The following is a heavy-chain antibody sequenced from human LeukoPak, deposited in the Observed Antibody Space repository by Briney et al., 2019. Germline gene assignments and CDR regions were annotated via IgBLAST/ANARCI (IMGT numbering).Heavy chain of an antibody. J-gene: IGHJ4*02. CDR3: ARGDVVPAAMDFDY. CDR2: IYYSGST. Sequence: PSETLSLTCTVSGGSLSDYYWTWVRQPPGKGLEWIGYIYYSGSTNYNLSLKSRVTISVDTSKNQFSLKLSSVTAADTAVYYCARGDVVPAAMDFDYWGQGTLVTVSS. V-gene: IGHV4-59*08. D-gene: IGHD2-2*01. CDR1: GGSLSDYY.